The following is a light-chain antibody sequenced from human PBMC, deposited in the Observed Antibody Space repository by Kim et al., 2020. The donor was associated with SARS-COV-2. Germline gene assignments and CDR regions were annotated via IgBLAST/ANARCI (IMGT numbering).Light chain of an antibody. V-gene: IGLV3-1*01. Sequence: VAPGQTATSTCSGDKLREKYACWYQQKAGQSPVLVIYQDTKRPSGIPDRFSGSNSGNAATLTISGTQAMDEADYYCQAWDSGTVVFGGGTQLTVL. CDR3: QAWDSGTVV. CDR2: QDT. J-gene: IGLJ2*01. CDR1: KLREKY.